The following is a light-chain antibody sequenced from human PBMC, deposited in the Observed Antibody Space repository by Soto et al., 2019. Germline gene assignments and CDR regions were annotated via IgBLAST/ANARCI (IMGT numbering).Light chain of an antibody. CDR2: GAS. CDR1: QSVSSSY. CDR3: QQYGSSLYT. J-gene: IGKJ2*01. Sequence: EIVLTQSPATLSLSPGGRATLSCRASQSVSSSYLAWYQQKPGQAPRLLIYGASSRATGIPDRFSGSGSGTDFTLTISRLEPEDFAVYYCQQYGSSLYTFGQGTKVDIK. V-gene: IGKV3-20*01.